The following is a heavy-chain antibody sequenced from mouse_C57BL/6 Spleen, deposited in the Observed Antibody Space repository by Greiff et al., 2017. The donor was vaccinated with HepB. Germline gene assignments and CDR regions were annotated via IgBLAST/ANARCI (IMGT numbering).Heavy chain of an antibody. J-gene: IGHJ3*01. Sequence: EVKVEESGPGLVKPSQSLSLTCSVTGYSITSGYYWNWIRQFPGNKLEWMGYISYDGSNNYNPSLKNRISITRDTSKNQFFLKLNSVTTEDTATYYCASDYYGSTPFAYWGQGTLVTVSA. CDR3: ASDYYGSTPFAY. V-gene: IGHV3-6*01. CDR1: GYSITSGYY. CDR2: ISYDGSN. D-gene: IGHD1-1*01.